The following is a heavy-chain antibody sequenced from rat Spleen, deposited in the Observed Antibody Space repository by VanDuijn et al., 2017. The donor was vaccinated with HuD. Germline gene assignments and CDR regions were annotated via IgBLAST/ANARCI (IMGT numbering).Heavy chain of an antibody. CDR1: GFSFSNYG. V-gene: IGHV5-29*01. Sequence: EVQLVESGGGFVQPGRSLKLSCAASGFSFSNYGMAWVRQSPTKGLEWVATISYDGSSTYYRDSVKGRFTISRDNAKSTLYLQMDSLRSEDTATYYCARHGGLRNWFAYWGQGTLVTVSS. CDR3: ARHGGLRNWFAY. J-gene: IGHJ3*01. D-gene: IGHD1-11*01. CDR2: ISYDGSST.